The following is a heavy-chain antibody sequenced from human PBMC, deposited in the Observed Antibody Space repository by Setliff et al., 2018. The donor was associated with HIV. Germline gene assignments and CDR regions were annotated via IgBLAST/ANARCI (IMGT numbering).Heavy chain of an antibody. Sequence: GASVKVSCKASGYTFTSYGISWVRQAPGQGLDWMGWISTYNRNTNYAQNLQGRVTMTTDTSTSTAYMELRSLISDDTAVYYCARAGESRGTYYYDSSGAYYYFDFWGLGTLVTVSS. D-gene: IGHD3-22*01. V-gene: IGHV1-18*01. J-gene: IGHJ4*02. CDR3: ARAGESRGTYYYDSSGAYYYFDF. CDR2: ISTYNRNT. CDR1: GYTFTSYG.